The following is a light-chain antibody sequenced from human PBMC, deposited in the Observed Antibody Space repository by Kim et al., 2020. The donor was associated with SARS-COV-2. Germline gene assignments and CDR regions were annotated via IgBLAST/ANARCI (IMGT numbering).Light chain of an antibody. J-gene: IGLJ2*01. Sequence: SVSPGQTANVTCSEDNLSKIYVSWYQQKPGQSPVLVIYQDVKRPSGIPERFSGASSGNTATLTISGTQALDEADYFCQAWDSDTAVFGGGTQLTVL. CDR1: NLSKIY. CDR2: QDV. V-gene: IGLV3-1*01. CDR3: QAWDSDTAV.